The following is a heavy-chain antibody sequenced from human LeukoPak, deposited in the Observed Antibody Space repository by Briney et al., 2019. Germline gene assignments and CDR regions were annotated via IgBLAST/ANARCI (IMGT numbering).Heavy chain of an antibody. J-gene: IGHJ4*02. D-gene: IGHD2-15*01. V-gene: IGHV4-39*07. CDR1: GGSITTYY. Sequence: PSETLSLTCTVSGGSITTYYWDWIRQPPGKGLEWIGSIHYSGSTYYSPSLKSRVTISVDTSKNQFSLKLRSVTAADTAVNYCTRVECTDGSCYTFDYWGQGTLVIVSS. CDR3: TRVECTDGSCYTFDY. CDR2: IHYSGST.